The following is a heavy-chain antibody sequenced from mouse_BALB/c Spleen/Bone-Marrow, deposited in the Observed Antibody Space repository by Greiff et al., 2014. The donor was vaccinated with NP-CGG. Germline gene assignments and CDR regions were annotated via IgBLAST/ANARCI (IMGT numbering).Heavy chain of an antibody. CDR2: ISSGGGST. V-gene: IGHV5-12-1*01. J-gene: IGHJ3*01. Sequence: EVQLVESGGGLVKPGGSLKLSCAASGFAFSSYDMSWVRQTPEKRLEWVAYISSGGGSTYYSDTVKGRFTISRDNAKNTLYLQMSSLKSEDTAMYYCARQILRGFAYWGQGTLVTVPA. CDR1: GFAFSSYD. CDR3: ARQILRGFAY. D-gene: IGHD1-1*01.